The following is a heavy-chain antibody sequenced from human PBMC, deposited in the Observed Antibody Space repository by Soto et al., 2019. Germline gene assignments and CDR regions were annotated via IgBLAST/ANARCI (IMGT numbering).Heavy chain of an antibody. V-gene: IGHV4-59*01. Sequence: SETLSLTCTVSGGSITNYLWSWIRQSPGKGLEWIGYIYYSGITNYNPSLMSRVTISVDTSKNHFSLKLTSVTAADTAVYYCARVYGSGSLTNWFDPWGRGSLVT. CDR3: ARVYGSGSLTNWFDP. CDR2: IYYSGIT. CDR1: GGSITNYL. J-gene: IGHJ5*02. D-gene: IGHD3-10*01.